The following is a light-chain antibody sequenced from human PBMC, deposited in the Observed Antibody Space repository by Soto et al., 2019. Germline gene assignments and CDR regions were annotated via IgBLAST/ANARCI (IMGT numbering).Light chain of an antibody. V-gene: IGKV3-11*01. CDR1: QSVSTY. CDR2: DAF. CDR3: QQYGSSGT. J-gene: IGKJ1*01. Sequence: EIVLTQSPASLSLSPGERATLSCRASQSVSTYLAWYQQKPGQAPRLLIYDAFNRATGVPARFRGSGSGTDFTLTISRLEPEDFAVYYCQQYGSSGTFCQGTKVDI.